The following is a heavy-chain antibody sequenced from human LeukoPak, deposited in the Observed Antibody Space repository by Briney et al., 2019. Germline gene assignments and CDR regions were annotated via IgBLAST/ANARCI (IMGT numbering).Heavy chain of an antibody. CDR2: ISSSSSYI. V-gene: IGHV3-21*01. Sequence: GGSLRLSCAASGFTLRTYNMNWVRQAPGKGLEWVPSISSSSSYIYYADSVKGRFTISRDNAKNSLYLQMNSLRAEDTAVYYCASSYSSGWYGWFDPWGQGTLVTVSS. D-gene: IGHD6-19*01. J-gene: IGHJ5*02. CDR3: ASSYSSGWYGWFDP. CDR1: GFTLRTYN.